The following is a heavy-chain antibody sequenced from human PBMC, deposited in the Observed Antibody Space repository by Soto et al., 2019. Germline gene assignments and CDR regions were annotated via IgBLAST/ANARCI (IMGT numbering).Heavy chain of an antibody. CDR2: INSGGSAT. Sequence: PGGSLRLSCAASGFIFSSYPMSWVRQAPGKGLEWVAIINSGGSATYYADSVKGRFTISRDNSKNSLYLQMNSLRAEDTAVYYCARDQKRGKDYYYGMDVWGQGTTVTVSS. J-gene: IGHJ6*02. D-gene: IGHD3-16*01. V-gene: IGHV3-21*04. CDR3: ARDQKRGKDYYYGMDV. CDR1: GFIFSSYP.